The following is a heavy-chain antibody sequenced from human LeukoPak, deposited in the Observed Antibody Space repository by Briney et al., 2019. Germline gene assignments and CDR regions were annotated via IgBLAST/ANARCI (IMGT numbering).Heavy chain of an antibody. CDR2: INHSGYT. Sequence: SETLSLTCAVYGGSFSGYLWSWIRQPPGKGLEYIGEINHSGYTTYNPSLKSRVTISVDTSKNQFSLNMISVTAADTAVYYCARHEFGSSSAAFDSWGQGTTVIVSS. V-gene: IGHV4-34*01. CDR1: GGSFSGYL. J-gene: IGHJ3*01. CDR3: ARHEFGSSSAAFDS. D-gene: IGHD6-6*01.